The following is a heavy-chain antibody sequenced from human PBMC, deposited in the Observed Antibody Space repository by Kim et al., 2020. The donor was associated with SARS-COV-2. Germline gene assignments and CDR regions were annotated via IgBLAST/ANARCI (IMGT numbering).Heavy chain of an antibody. V-gene: IGHV4-59*12. Sequence: SETLSLTCTVSGDSINDFYWSWIQQSPGRGLEWLGYLYQTWSTNYNPSLMGRVTITLDTSKNQVSLKLTSVTAADTAMYFCARSGRGFDFLTGYSPLDYWGQGTLVTVSS. CDR3: ARSGRGFDFLTGYSPLDY. CDR2: LYQTWST. J-gene: IGHJ4*02. D-gene: IGHD3-9*01. CDR1: GDSINDFY.